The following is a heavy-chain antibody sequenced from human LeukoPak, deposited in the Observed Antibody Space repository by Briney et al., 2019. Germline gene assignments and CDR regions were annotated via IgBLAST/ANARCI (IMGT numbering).Heavy chain of an antibody. CDR3: ARDHSSASYTYYYYYMDV. V-gene: IGHV3-21*04. D-gene: IGHD1-26*01. CDR1: GFTFTTYS. CDR2: IYNSGTYI. Sequence: GGSLRLSCTASGFTFTTYSMDWVRPAPGKGLEWVSSIYNSGTYIYYADSVKGRLTISRGNSKNSLYLQMNSLRAEDTAVYDCARDHSSASYTYYYYYMDVWGKGTTVTVSS. J-gene: IGHJ6*03.